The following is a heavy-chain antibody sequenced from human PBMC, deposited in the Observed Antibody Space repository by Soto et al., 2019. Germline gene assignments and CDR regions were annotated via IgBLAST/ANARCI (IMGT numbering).Heavy chain of an antibody. V-gene: IGHV3-30*18. CDR3: AKDWGDPGQQLVDS. J-gene: IGHJ4*02. Sequence: QVQLVESGGGVVQPGRSLRLSCAASGFTFSSYGMHWVRQAPGKGLEWVAVISYDGSNKYYADSVKGRFTISRDNSKNTLYLQMNSLRAEDTAVYYCAKDWGDPGQQLVDSWGQGTLVTVSS. CDR2: ISYDGSNK. CDR1: GFTFSSYG. D-gene: IGHD6-13*01.